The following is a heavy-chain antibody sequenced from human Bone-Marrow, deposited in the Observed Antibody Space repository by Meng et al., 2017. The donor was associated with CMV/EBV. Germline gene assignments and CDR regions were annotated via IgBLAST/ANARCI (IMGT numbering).Heavy chain of an antibody. V-gene: IGHV4-59*01. D-gene: IGHD3-22*01. J-gene: IGHJ4*02. CDR2: IYYSGST. CDR1: GGSISSYY. Sequence: SETLSLTCTVSGGSISSYYWSWIRQPPGKGLEWIGYIYYSGSTHYNPSLKSRVTISVDTSKNQFSLKLSSVTAADTAVYYCARAAYYYDSSGPYYFDYWGQGKLVNVTS. CDR3: ARAAYYYDSSGPYYFDY.